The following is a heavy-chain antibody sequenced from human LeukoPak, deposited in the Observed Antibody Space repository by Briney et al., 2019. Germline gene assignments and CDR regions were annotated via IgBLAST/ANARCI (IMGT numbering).Heavy chain of an antibody. CDR1: GYTFISYD. CDR2: MNPNSGNT. Sequence: GASVQVSCKASGYTFISYDINWVRQATGQRLEWMGWMNPNSGNTGYAQKFQGRVTMTRNTSISTAYMELSSLRSEDTAVYYCARVGWQQLSTYMDVWGKGTTVTVSS. V-gene: IGHV1-8*01. J-gene: IGHJ6*03. CDR3: ARVGWQQLSTYMDV. D-gene: IGHD6-13*01.